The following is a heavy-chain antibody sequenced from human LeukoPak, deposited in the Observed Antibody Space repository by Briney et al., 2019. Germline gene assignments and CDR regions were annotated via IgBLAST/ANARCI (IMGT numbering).Heavy chain of an antibody. Sequence: ASVKVSCKASGYTFTGYYMHWVRQAPGQGLEWMGWINPNSGGTNYAQKFQGRVTMTRDTSISTAYMELSRLRSDDTAVYYCARAPYSSSWYFVDYWGQGTLVTVSS. V-gene: IGHV1-2*02. CDR3: ARAPYSSSWYFVDY. CDR1: GYTFTGYY. J-gene: IGHJ4*02. D-gene: IGHD6-13*01. CDR2: INPNSGGT.